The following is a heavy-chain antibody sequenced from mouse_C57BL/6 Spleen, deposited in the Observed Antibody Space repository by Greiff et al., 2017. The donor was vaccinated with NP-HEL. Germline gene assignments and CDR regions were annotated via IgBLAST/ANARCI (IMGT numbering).Heavy chain of an antibody. CDR3: TFYYGNPAWFAY. D-gene: IGHD2-1*01. CDR2: IDPETGGT. Sequence: QVQLKESGAELVRPGASVTLSCKASGYTFTDYEMHWVKQTPVHGLEWIGAIDPETGGTAYNQKFKGKAILTADKSSSTAYMELRSLTSEDSAVYYCTFYYGNPAWFAYWGQGTLATVSA. J-gene: IGHJ3*01. V-gene: IGHV1-15*01. CDR1: GYTFTDYE.